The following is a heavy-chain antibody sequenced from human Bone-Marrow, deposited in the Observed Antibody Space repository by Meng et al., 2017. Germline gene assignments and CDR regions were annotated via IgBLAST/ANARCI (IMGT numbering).Heavy chain of an antibody. V-gene: IGHV3-23*01. J-gene: IGHJ3*02. CDR2: ISGSGGST. Sequence: GESLKISCAASGFTFSSYAMSWVRQAPGKGLEWVSAISGSGGSTYYADSVKGRFTISRDNSKNTLYLQMNSLRAEDTAVYYCAKVRSSGYYYWGYAFDIWGQGTMVTVSS. CDR1: GFTFSSYA. CDR3: AKVRSSGYYYWGYAFDI. D-gene: IGHD3-22*01.